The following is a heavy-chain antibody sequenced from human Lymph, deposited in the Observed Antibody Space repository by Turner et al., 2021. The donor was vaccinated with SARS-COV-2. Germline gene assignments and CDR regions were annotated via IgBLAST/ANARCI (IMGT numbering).Heavy chain of an antibody. D-gene: IGHD6-19*01. V-gene: IGHV1-69*12. CDR3: ARDTAVAGTLGAFGI. Sequence: QAQLVQSGAAVKKPGSSVKVSFQAPGGTFSSYAISWVRQAPGQGLEWMGGIIPIFGTANYAQKFQDGVTITADESTSTAYMELSSLRYEDTAVYYCARDTAVAGTLGAFGIWGQGTMVTVSS. CDR1: GGTFSSYA. J-gene: IGHJ3*02. CDR2: IIPIFGTA.